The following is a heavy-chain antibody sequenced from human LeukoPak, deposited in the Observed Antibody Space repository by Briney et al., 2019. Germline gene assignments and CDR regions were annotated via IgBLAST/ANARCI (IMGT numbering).Heavy chain of an antibody. CDR1: GGSISSNNYY. V-gene: IGHV4-39*01. Sequence: PSETLSLTCTVSGGSISSNNYYWGWVRQPPGKGLDLIGTIYYSGSTYYKPSLKSRVTISVDTSKNQSSLKLSSVTAADTAVYYCARRDSYGGGWFDPWGQGTLVTVSS. CDR3: ARRDSYGGGWFDP. D-gene: IGHD4-23*01. CDR2: IYYSGST. J-gene: IGHJ5*02.